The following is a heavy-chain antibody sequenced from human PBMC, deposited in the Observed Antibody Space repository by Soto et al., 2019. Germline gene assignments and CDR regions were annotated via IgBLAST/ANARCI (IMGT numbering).Heavy chain of an antibody. J-gene: IGHJ4*02. Sequence: EVQLVESGGGLVQPGRSLRLSCAASGFTFDDYAMHWVRQAPGKGLEWVSGISWNSGSIGYADSVKGRFTISRDNAKSSLYLEMNSLRAEDTALYYCAKDTGSSGWYCDYWGQGTLVTVSS. D-gene: IGHD6-19*01. CDR3: AKDTGSSGWYCDY. CDR2: ISWNSGSI. CDR1: GFTFDDYA. V-gene: IGHV3-9*01.